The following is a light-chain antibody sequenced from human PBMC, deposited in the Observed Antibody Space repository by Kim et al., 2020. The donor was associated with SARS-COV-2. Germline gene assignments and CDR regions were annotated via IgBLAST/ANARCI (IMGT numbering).Light chain of an antibody. J-gene: IGKJ1*01. CDR3: QQYDNYGT. CDR1: QSISDW. CDR2: AAS. V-gene: IGKV1-5*03. Sequence: LSASVRDRVTITCRASQSISDWLAWYQQKPGKAPKLLIYAASTLESGVPSRFSGSGSGTEFTLTISSLQPDDFATYYCQQYDNYGTFGQGTKVDIK.